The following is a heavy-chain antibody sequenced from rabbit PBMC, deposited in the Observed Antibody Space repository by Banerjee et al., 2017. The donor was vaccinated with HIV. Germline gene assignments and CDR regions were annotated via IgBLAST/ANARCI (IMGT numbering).Heavy chain of an antibody. J-gene: IGHJ4*01. CDR3: ARDADSDGYVDYFTL. Sequence: QEQLVESGGGLVQPEGSLTLTCKASGFTLSSSDYMCWVRQAPGKGLEWIGCIVAGSSGTTYYANWAKGRFTISKTSSTTVTLQMTSLTAADTATYFCARDADSDGYVDYFTLWGPGTLVTVS. V-gene: IGHV1S45*01. D-gene: IGHD6-1*01. CDR2: IVAGSSGTT. CDR1: GFTLSSSDY.